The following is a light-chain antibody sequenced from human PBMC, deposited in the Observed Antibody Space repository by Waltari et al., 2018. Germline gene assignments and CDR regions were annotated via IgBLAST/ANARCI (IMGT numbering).Light chain of an antibody. Sequence: LVLTQSPGTLSLSPGEKATLSCRASQSVSSNYLAWYQHRPGQAPRLLIYGASTRATAIPDRFSGSESGTDFTLTIGRLEPEDFAVYYCQQYGTSPRAFGQGTKVEIK. V-gene: IGKV3-20*01. J-gene: IGKJ1*01. CDR3: QQYGTSPRA. CDR1: QSVSSNY. CDR2: GAS.